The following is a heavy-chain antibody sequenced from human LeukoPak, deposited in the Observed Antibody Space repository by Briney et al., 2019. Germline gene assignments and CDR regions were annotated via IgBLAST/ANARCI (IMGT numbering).Heavy chain of an antibody. CDR3: ARSYSGSYFPDI. V-gene: IGHV1-3*03. CDR1: GYSFTSYW. D-gene: IGHD1-26*01. CDR2: INAGNGNT. J-gene: IGHJ3*02. Sequence: GESLKISCKGSGYSFTSYWIGWVRQAPGQRLEWMGWINAGNGNTKYSQEFQGRVTITRDTSANTAYMELSSLRSEDMAVYYCARSYSGSYFPDIWGQGTMVTVSS.